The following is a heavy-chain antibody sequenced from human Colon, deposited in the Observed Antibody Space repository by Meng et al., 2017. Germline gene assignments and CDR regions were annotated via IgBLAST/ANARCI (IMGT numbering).Heavy chain of an antibody. D-gene: IGHD3-22*01. Sequence: QVQLQQSGPGLVKPSQTLSLTCSISGDSVSSYSAAWDWIRQSPSRGLEWLGRTYYRSRWYNDYAVSLKGRITITPDTSKNLFSLHLNSVTPEDTAIYYCARDLSSARYYFDNWGQGILVTVYS. J-gene: IGHJ4*02. V-gene: IGHV6-1*01. CDR1: GDSVSSYSAA. CDR3: ARDLSSARYYFDN. CDR2: TYYRSRWYN.